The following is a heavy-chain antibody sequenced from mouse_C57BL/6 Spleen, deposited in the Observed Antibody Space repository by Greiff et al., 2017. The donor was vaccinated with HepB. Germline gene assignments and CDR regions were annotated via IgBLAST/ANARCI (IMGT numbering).Heavy chain of an antibody. V-gene: IGHV5-17*01. D-gene: IGHD4-1*01. CDR2: ISSGSSTI. J-gene: IGHJ2*01. CDR1: GFTFSDYG. CDR3: ARGLGRGDYFDY. Sequence: EVQLVESGGGLVKPGGSLKLSCAASGFTFSDYGMHWVRQAPEKGLEWVAYISSGSSTIYYADTVKGRFTVSADNAESTLFLQMTSLRSEDTAMYYCARGLGRGDYFDYWGQGTTLTVSS.